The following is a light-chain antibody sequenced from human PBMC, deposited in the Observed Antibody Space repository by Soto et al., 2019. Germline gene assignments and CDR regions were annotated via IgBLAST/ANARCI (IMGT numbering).Light chain of an antibody. J-gene: IGKJ1*01. V-gene: IGKV1-5*01. CDR2: DAS. Sequence: IQMTQSPSTLSASVGDRVTITCRASQSISSWLAWYQQKPGKAPNLLIYDASSLESGVPSRFSGSGSGTEFTLTISSLQPDDFATYYCQQYTSDWTFGQGTKVDIK. CDR1: QSISSW. CDR3: QQYTSDWT.